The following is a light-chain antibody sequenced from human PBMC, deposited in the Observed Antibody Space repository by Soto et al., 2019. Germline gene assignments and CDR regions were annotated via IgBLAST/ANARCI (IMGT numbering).Light chain of an antibody. CDR1: SSDVGAYNY. CDR3: SSFASSNTGV. CDR2: KVT. Sequence: QSALTQPPSASGSPGQSVTISCTGTSSDVGAYNYVSWYQQHAGKAPKLVIYKVTKRPSGVPDRFSGSKSANTASLTVSGLQAEDEADYYCSSFASSNTGVFGGGTKLTVL. V-gene: IGLV2-8*01. J-gene: IGLJ3*02.